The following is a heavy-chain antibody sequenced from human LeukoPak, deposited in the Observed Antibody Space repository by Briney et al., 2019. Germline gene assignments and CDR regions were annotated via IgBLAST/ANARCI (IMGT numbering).Heavy chain of an antibody. J-gene: IGHJ6*02. V-gene: IGHV4-34*01. Sequence: SETLSLTCAVYGGSFSGYYWSWIRQPPGKGLEWIGEINHSGSANYNPSLKSRVTLSIDKSKNQFSLNLSSVTAADTAVYYCASEVICSSTSRYPDWGQGTTVTVSS. D-gene: IGHD2-2*01. CDR2: INHSGSA. CDR3: ASEVICSSTSRYPD. CDR1: GGSFSGYY.